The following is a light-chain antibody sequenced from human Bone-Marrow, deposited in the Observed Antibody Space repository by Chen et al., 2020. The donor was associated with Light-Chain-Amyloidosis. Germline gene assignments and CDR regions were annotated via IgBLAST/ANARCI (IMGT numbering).Light chain of an antibody. CDR1: DLPTKY. CDR3: QSADSSGTYEVI. CDR2: RDT. V-gene: IGLV3-25*03. J-gene: IGLJ2*01. Sequence: SYELTQPPSVSVSPAQTAMLTCPGDDLPTKYAYWYQQKPGQAPVLVIHRDTERPSGISERFSGSSSGTTATLTISGVQAEDEADYHCQSADSSGTYEVIFGGGTKLTVL.